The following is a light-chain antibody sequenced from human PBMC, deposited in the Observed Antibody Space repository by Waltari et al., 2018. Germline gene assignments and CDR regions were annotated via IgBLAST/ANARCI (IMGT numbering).Light chain of an antibody. V-gene: IGKV1-39*01. CDR2: AAS. CDR1: QTLTTY. Sequence: DIQLTQSPSYPSASVGGRVTITCRASQTLTTYLNWYQQSPGTAPKFLIYAASNLETGFPSRFSGGGSGTDFTLTISGLQPDDFATYYCQQSKEVPFTFGQGTKLEIK. J-gene: IGKJ2*01. CDR3: QQSKEVPFT.